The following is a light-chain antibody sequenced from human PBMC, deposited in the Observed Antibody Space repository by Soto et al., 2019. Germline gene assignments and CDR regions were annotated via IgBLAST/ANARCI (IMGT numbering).Light chain of an antibody. Sequence: VLTQPASVSGSPGQSITISCTGTSSDVGSYNLVSWYQQHPGKAPKLMIYEGSKRPSGVSNRFSGSKSGNTASLTISGLQAEDEADYYCCSYAGSSTFVFGTGTKLTVL. CDR2: EGS. V-gene: IGLV2-23*01. CDR1: SSDVGSYNL. CDR3: CSYAGSSTFV. J-gene: IGLJ1*01.